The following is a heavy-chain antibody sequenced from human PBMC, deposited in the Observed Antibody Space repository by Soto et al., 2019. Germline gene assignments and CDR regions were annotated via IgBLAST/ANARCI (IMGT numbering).Heavy chain of an antibody. D-gene: IGHD3-22*01. CDR3: ARWVGGSMYDNSGKYDS. V-gene: IGHV3-30*03. CDR2: VSYDGSKT. J-gene: IGHJ5*01. CDR1: GFTFSSNG. Sequence: QVQLVESGGGVVQPGRSLRLTCAASGFTFSSNGMHWVRQAPGKRLEWVALVSYDGSKTYYADSVRGRFTISRDNSENTLYLQMNSLRAEDTAVYYCARWVGGSMYDNSGKYDSWGQGTLVTVSS.